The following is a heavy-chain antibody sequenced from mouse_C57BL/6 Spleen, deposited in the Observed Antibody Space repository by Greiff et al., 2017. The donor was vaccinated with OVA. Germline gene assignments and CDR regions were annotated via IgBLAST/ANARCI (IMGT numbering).Heavy chain of an antibody. V-gene: IGHV5-4*01. CDR3: AREDYGKGY. CDR1: GFTFSSYA. Sequence: EVMLVESGGGLVKPGGSLKLSCAASGFTFSSYAMSWVRQTPEKRLEWVATISAGGSYTYYPDNVKGRFTISRDNAKNNLYLQMSHLKSEDTAMYYCAREDYGKGYWGQGTTLTVSS. D-gene: IGHD1-1*01. J-gene: IGHJ2*01. CDR2: ISAGGSYT.